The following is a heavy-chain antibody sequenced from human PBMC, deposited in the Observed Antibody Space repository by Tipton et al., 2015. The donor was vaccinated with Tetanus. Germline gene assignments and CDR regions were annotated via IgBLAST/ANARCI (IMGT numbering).Heavy chain of an antibody. Sequence: SLRLSCTASGFTFSNFAMSWVRQAPGKGLEWVSTISGSGDYTYYADSVKGQFTISRDNSKNTLSLQMNSLRADDTAVYYCAKSLYGGTDYWGQGTLVTVSS. J-gene: IGHJ4*02. CDR3: AKSLYGGTDY. D-gene: IGHD2-2*02. CDR2: ISGSGDYT. CDR1: GFTFSNFA. V-gene: IGHV3-23*01.